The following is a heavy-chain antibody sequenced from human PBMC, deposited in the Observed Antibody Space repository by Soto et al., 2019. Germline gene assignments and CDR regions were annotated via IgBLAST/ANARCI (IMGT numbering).Heavy chain of an antibody. Sequence: GASVKVSCKASGYTFTSYGISWVRQAPGQGLEWMGWISAYNGNTNYAQKLQGRVTMTTDTSTSTAYMELRSLRSDDMAVYYCARDEGYCSGGSCYNWFDPWGQGTLVTVSS. CDR2: ISAYNGNT. V-gene: IGHV1-18*03. CDR3: ARDEGYCSGGSCYNWFDP. CDR1: GYTFTSYG. J-gene: IGHJ5*02. D-gene: IGHD2-15*01.